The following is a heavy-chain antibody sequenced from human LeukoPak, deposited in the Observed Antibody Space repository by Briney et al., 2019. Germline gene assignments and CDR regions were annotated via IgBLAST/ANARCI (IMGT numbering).Heavy chain of an antibody. CDR3: ARVFPRPRFDD. Sequence: PSKTLSLTCTVSGDSMSSYYWSWIRQPPGKGLEWIGYIYYSGSTNYNPSLKSRVTISVDTSKNQFSLRLSSVTAADTAVYYCARVFPRPRFDDWGQGTLVTVSS. J-gene: IGHJ4*02. CDR2: IYYSGST. V-gene: IGHV4-59*01. CDR1: GDSMSSYY.